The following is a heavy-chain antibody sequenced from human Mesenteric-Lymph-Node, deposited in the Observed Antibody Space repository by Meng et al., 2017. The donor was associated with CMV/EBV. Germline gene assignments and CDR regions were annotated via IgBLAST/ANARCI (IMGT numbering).Heavy chain of an antibody. Sequence: QLQLQESGPGLVKPSETLSLTCTVSGGYISSSSYYWGWIRQPPGKGLEWIGSIYYSGSTYYTPSLKSRVTISVDTSKNQFSLKLSSVTAADMAVYYCARDGDYYDSSGYNPFDYWGQGTLVTVSS. J-gene: IGHJ4*02. D-gene: IGHD3-22*01. CDR3: ARDGDYYDSSGYNPFDY. CDR2: IYYSGST. V-gene: IGHV4-39*07. CDR1: GGYISSSSYY.